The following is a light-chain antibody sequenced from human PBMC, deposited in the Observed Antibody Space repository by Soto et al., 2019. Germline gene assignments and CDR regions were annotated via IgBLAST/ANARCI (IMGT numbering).Light chain of an antibody. Sequence: EIVLTQSPGTLSLSPGERATLSCRASQSVSNNYLAWYQQKPGQAPRRLIYGASNRATGIPDRFNVSGSGTDFTLTISRLEPEDFAVYDCQQYGSSGTFGQGTKVDIK. CDR2: GAS. CDR3: QQYGSSGT. V-gene: IGKV3-20*01. J-gene: IGKJ1*01. CDR1: QSVSNNY.